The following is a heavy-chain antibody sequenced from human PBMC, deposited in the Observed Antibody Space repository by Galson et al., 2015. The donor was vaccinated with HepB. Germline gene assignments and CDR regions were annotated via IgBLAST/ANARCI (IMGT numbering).Heavy chain of an antibody. CDR2: LNPNSGSA. Sequence: QSGAEVKKPGASVKVSCKASGYTFTTYDIYWVRQATGQGLEWMGWLNPNSGSATYAQKFQDRVTVTGDTSTSTAYMELRSLTSEDTAMYYCARGNMFYNFWTGQSYNWFDPWGRGTLVTVSS. J-gene: IGHJ5*02. CDR1: GYTFTTYD. V-gene: IGHV1-8*01. D-gene: IGHD3/OR15-3a*01. CDR3: ARGNMFYNFWTGQSYNWFDP.